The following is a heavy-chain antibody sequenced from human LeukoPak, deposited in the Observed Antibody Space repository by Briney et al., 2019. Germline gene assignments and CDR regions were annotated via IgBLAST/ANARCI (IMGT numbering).Heavy chain of an antibody. CDR2: ISGSGTTV. D-gene: IGHD1-26*01. Sequence: GGSLTLSCVASGFVFSSYGIHWVRQAPGKGLEWVSAISGSGTTVYYADSVKGRFTISRDNSKNTLYLQINSLRAEDTAVYYCAKDSGGTYFYYYYYMDVWGKGTTVTVSS. V-gene: IGHV3-23*01. J-gene: IGHJ6*03. CDR3: AKDSGGTYFYYYYYMDV. CDR1: GFVFSSYG.